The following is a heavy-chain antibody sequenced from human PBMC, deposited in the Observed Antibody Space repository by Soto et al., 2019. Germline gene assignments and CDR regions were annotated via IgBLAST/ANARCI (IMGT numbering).Heavy chain of an antibody. J-gene: IGHJ4*02. V-gene: IGHV4-39*01. D-gene: IGHD2-15*01. Sequence: QLQLQESGPGLVKPSETLSLTCSVSGGSIFSSDYYWGWIRQAPGKGLEWIGSICYSGSTLHNPCPRSLVTISIDTPKSQFALQLSSVTATDTAVYYCTRLVVVATSGYFGFDHWGQGTLVTVSS. CDR2: ICYSGST. CDR3: TRLVVVATSGYFGFDH. CDR1: GGSIFSSDYY.